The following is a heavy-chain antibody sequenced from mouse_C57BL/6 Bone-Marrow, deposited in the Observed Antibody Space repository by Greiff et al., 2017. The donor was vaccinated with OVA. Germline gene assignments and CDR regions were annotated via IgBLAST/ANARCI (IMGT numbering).Heavy chain of an antibody. D-gene: IGHD1-2*01. J-gene: IGHJ4*01. V-gene: IGHV1-76*01. CDR3: ARSLLGYAMDY. CDR2: IYPGSGNT. CDR1: GYTFTDYY. Sequence: VQLQQSGAELVRPGASVKLSCKASGYTFTDYYINWVKQRPGQGLEWIARIYPGSGNTYYNEKFKGKATLTAEKSSSTAYMQLSSLTSEDSAVYYCARSLLGYAMDYWGQGTSVTVSS.